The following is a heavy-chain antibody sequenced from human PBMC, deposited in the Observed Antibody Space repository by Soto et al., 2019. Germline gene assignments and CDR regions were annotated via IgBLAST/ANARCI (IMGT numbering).Heavy chain of an antibody. V-gene: IGHV3-20*04. D-gene: IGHD5-12*01. CDR2: INWNGGST. CDR1: GFTFDDYG. J-gene: IGHJ4*02. CDR3: ASGYSGYDQPADFDY. Sequence: GGSLRLSCAASGFTFDDYGMSWVRQAPGKGLEWVSGINWNGGSTGYADSVKGRFTISRDNAKNSLYLQMNSLRAEDTALYYCASGYSGYDQPADFDYWGQGTLVTVSS.